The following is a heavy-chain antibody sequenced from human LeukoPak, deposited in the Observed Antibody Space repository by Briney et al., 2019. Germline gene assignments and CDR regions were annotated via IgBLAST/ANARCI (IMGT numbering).Heavy chain of an antibody. Sequence: SETLSLTCTVSGYSISSGYYWGWIRQPPGKGLEWIGSIYHSGSTYYNPSLKSRVTISVDTSKNQFSLKLSSVTAADTAVYYCARGGGEGAARPPPYYYYYMDVWGKGTTVTVSS. CDR1: GYSISSGYY. CDR3: ARGGGEGAARPPPYYYYYMDV. V-gene: IGHV4-38-2*02. D-gene: IGHD6-6*01. J-gene: IGHJ6*03. CDR2: IYHSGST.